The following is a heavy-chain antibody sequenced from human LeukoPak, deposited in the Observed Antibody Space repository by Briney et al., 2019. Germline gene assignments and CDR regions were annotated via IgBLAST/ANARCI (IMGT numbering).Heavy chain of an antibody. CDR1: GGSINNNY. J-gene: IGHJ4*02. CDR2: IYYSGST. Sequence: SETLSLTCTVSGGSINNNYWSWIRQPPGKGLEWIGYIYYSGSTNYNPSLKSRVTISIDTSKNQFSLKLSSVTAADTAVYYCSSGSYYLPSNWGQGILVTVSS. D-gene: IGHD3-10*01. CDR3: SSGSYYLPSN. V-gene: IGHV4-59*01.